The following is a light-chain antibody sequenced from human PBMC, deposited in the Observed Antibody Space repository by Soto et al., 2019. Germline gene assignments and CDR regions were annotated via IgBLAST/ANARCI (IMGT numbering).Light chain of an antibody. CDR3: QQSYSTPRT. Sequence: EIVLTQSPGTVSLSPGERATLSCRASQSVTSSYLAWYRQKPGQAPRVLIYGASRRATGIPDRFSGSGSGTDFTLTISSLQPEDFATYYCQQSYSTPRTFGQGTRLEIK. CDR1: QSVTSSY. V-gene: IGKV3-20*01. CDR2: GAS. J-gene: IGKJ5*01.